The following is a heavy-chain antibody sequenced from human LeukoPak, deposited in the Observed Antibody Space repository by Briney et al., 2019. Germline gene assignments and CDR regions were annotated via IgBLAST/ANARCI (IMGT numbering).Heavy chain of an antibody. D-gene: IGHD1-14*01. Sequence: GGSLRLSCAASGFTFRIYWMHWVRQAPGKGLVWVSRINGDGSITNYADSVKGRFTISRDNAKSTLYLQMNSLRAEDTAVYYCAKDRNFPPRRWFDPWGQGTLVTVSS. CDR2: INGDGSIT. CDR1: GFTFRIYW. V-gene: IGHV3-74*01. J-gene: IGHJ5*02. CDR3: AKDRNFPPRRWFDP.